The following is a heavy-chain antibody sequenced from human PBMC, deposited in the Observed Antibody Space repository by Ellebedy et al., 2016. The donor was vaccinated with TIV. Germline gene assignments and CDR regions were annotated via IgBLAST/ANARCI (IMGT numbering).Heavy chain of an antibody. V-gene: IGHV3-23*01. CDR2: ISGSGGST. CDR1: GFTFSSYA. J-gene: IGHJ4*02. Sequence: PGGSLRLSCAASGFTFSSYAMSWVRQAPGKGLEWVSAISGSGGSTYYADSVKGRFTISRDNSKNTLYLQMNSLRAEDTAVYYCAKEETLGYCSGGSCGNFDYWGQGTLVTVSS. D-gene: IGHD2-15*01. CDR3: AKEETLGYCSGGSCGNFDY.